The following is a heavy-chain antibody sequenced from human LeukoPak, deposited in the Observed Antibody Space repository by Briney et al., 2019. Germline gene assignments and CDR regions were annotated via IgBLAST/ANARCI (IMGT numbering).Heavy chain of an antibody. D-gene: IGHD2-21*01. CDR2: IGPYTGKT. CDR1: GYTFTNFG. CDR3: ARGPTGDTFDY. Sequence: GASVKVSCKASGYTFTNFGISWVRQAPGQGLEWMGWIGPYTGKTNYAQKFQGRVTVTTDTSTTTAYMELRSLRSDDTAVYYCARGPTGDTFDYWGQGTLVTVSS. J-gene: IGHJ4*02. V-gene: IGHV1-18*01.